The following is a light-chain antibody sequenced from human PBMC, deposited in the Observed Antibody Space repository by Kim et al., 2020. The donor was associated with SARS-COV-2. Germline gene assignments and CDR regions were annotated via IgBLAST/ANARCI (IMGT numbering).Light chain of an antibody. CDR2: GDD. J-gene: IGLJ3*02. CDR1: SGSIASNY. V-gene: IGLV6-57*01. Sequence: GKTVTITCTRSSGSIASNYVQGYQQRPGSSPTTVIYGDDQRPSGVPDRFSGSLDSSANSASLTISSLKTEDEADYYCQSYDNYNQVFGGGTQLTVL. CDR3: QSYDNYNQV.